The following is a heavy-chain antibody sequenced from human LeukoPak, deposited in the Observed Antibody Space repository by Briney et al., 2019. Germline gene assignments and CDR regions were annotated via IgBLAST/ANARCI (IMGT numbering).Heavy chain of an antibody. CDR1: GFTFSNYG. D-gene: IGHD2/OR15-2a*01. V-gene: IGHV3-30*02. CDR3: ANRRGTQVLGNNIDI. CDR2: LQKDGSDI. Sequence: GGSLRLYCAASGFTFSNYGMHWVRQAPDKGLEWVAFLQKDGSDIHYADSVEGRFTISRDNSKNTLYLQMNSLRAEDTAVYYCANRRGTQVLGNNIDIWGQGTLVTVSS. J-gene: IGHJ3*02.